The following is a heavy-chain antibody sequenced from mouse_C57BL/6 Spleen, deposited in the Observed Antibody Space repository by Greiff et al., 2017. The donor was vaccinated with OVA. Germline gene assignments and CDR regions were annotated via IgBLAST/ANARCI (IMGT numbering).Heavy chain of an antibody. CDR1: GFTFSSYA. CDR3: ARDRGGHLDY. D-gene: IGHD1-1*02. Sequence: EVHLVESGGGLVKPGGSLKLSCAASGFTFSSYAMSWVRQTPEKRLEWVETISDGGSYTNYPDNVKGRFTIARDNAKNNLYLQMSHLKSEDTAMYYCARDRGGHLDYWGQGTTLTVSS. CDR2: ISDGGSYT. V-gene: IGHV5-4*01. J-gene: IGHJ2*01.